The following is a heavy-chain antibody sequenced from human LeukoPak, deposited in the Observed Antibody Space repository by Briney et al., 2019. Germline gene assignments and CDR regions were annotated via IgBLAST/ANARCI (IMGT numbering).Heavy chain of an antibody. J-gene: IGHJ4*02. CDR2: IIPVLGVS. CDR1: GGSFSSYV. D-gene: IGHD6-19*01. CDR3: ARVPRLGYSGGDVDY. Sequence: ASVKVSCKASGGSFSSYVITWVRQAPGQGLEWMGRIIPVLGVSNFAQKFEGRVTITADKSTNTAHMELRSLRSDDTAVYYCARVPRLGYSGGDVDYWGLGTLVTVSP. V-gene: IGHV1-69*04.